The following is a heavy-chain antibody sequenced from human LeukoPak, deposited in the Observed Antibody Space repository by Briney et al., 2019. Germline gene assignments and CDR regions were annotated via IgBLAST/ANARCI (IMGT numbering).Heavy chain of an antibody. J-gene: IGHJ4*02. V-gene: IGHV2-5*02. CDR1: GFSLSTSGGG. Sequence: SGPTLVKPTQTLTLTFTFSGFSLSTSGGGVGWVRQPPGKALEWLALIYWDDDKRYSPSLKRRLTITKDTSKNQVVLTMTNKDPVDTATYYCAHSEVATRPFDFWGQGTLVPVSS. D-gene: IGHD4-11*01. CDR2: IYWDDDK. CDR3: AHSEVATRPFDF.